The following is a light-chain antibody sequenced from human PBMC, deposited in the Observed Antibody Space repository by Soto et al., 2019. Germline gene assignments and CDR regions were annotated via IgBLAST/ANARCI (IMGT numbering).Light chain of an antibody. CDR1: QSIYEK. Sequence: EIVMTQSPATLSVSPGEGVTLSCRASQSIYEKLAWYQQKPGQTPRLVIYDASTRATGTPGSFSGSGSGTEFALTISSLQSVDFAVYYCQQYDSSPGLTFGGGTKVDIK. CDR2: DAS. V-gene: IGKV3-15*01. J-gene: IGKJ4*01. CDR3: QQYDSSPGLT.